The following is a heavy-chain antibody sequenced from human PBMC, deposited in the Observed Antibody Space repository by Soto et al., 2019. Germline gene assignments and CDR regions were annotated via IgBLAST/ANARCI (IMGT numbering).Heavy chain of an antibody. CDR3: ARVGQMGAARPWYYGMDV. V-gene: IGHV1-69*13. CDR2: IIPIFGTA. D-gene: IGHD6-6*01. Sequence: SVKVSCKASGGTFSSYAISWVRQAPGQGLEWRGGIIPIFGTANYAQKFQGRVTITADESTRTDYMEVSSLRSEDTAVYYCARVGQMGAARPWYYGMDVWG. J-gene: IGHJ6*02. CDR1: GGTFSSYA.